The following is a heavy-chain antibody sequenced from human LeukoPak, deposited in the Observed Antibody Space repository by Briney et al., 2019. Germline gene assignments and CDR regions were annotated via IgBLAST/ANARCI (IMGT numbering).Heavy chain of an antibody. J-gene: IGHJ4*02. CDR2: IHYSGNT. Sequence: SETLSLTCTVSGASISSYFWSWIRQPPGKGLEWIGDIHYSGNTNYNPSLKSRATISVDTSKNQFSLKLTSVTAADTAVYYCTRFYDRSGPHFDYWGQGTLVTVSS. V-gene: IGHV4-59*01. CDR1: GASISSYF. CDR3: TRFYDRSGPHFDY. D-gene: IGHD3-22*01.